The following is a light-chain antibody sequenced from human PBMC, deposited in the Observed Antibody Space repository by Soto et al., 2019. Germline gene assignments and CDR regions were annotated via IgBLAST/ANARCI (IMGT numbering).Light chain of an antibody. J-gene: IGKJ4*01. CDR2: VGS. CDR1: QSISSY. Sequence: DIQMTQSPSSLSASVGDRVTITCRASQSISSYLSWYQQKPGKAPKRLIYVGSTLQSGVPSRFSGSGSGTDFTLTISSLQPADFATYFCQQTYTNPFTFGGGTKVDVK. CDR3: QQTYTNPFT. V-gene: IGKV1-39*01.